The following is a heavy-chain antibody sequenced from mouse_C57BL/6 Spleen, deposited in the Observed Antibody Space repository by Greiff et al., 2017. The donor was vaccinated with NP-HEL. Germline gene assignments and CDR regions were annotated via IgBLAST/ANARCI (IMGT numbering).Heavy chain of an antibody. Sequence: VQLQQPGAELVKPGASVKLSCKASGYTFTSYWMQWVKQRPGQGLEWIGEIDPSDSYTNYNQKFKGKATLTVDTSSSTAYMQLSSLTSEDSAVYYCARGAVVATSRYFDVWGTGTTVTVSS. CDR2: IDPSDSYT. J-gene: IGHJ1*03. CDR3: ARGAVVATSRYFDV. D-gene: IGHD1-1*01. CDR1: GYTFTSYW. V-gene: IGHV1-50*01.